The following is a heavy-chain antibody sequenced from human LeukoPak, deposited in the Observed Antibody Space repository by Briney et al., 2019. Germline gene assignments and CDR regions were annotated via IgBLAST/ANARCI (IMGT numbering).Heavy chain of an antibody. D-gene: IGHD3-22*01. V-gene: IGHV3-23*01. CDR3: ARDRPNYYGSDGHYYRRDGDY. J-gene: IGHJ4*02. CDR1: GFTFSSYA. Sequence: GGSLRLSCAASGFTFSSYAMSWVRQAPGKGLEWVSAISGSGGSTWYVDFVKGRFTITRDNSENTLYLQMHSLRAEDTAVYYCARDRPNYYGSDGHYYRRDGDYWGRGTLVSVSS. CDR2: ISGSGGST.